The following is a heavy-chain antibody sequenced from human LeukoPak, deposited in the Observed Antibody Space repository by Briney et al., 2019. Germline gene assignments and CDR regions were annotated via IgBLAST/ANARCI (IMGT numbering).Heavy chain of an antibody. CDR3: ARVGDRHSSGWYVGVSVDYYYMDV. CDR1: GYTFTGYY. CDR2: INPNSGGT. J-gene: IGHJ6*03. V-gene: IGHV1-2*02. Sequence: RASVKVSCKASGYTFTGYYMHWVRQAPGQGLEWMGWINPNSGGTNYAQKFQGRVTMTRDTSISTAYMELSRLRSEDTAVYYCARVGDRHSSGWYVGVSVDYYYMDVWGKGTTVTISS. D-gene: IGHD6-19*01.